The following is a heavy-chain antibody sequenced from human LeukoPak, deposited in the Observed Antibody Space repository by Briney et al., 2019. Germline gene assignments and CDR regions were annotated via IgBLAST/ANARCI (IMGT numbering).Heavy chain of an antibody. CDR1: GFTFSSYE. V-gene: IGHV3-48*03. Sequence: GGSLRLSCAASGFTFSSYEMNWVRQAPGKGLEWVSYISSSGSTIYYADSVKGRFTISRDNAKNSLYLQMNSLRAEDTAVYYCAELGVTMIGGVWGKGTTVTISS. CDR3: AELGVTMIGGV. CDR2: ISSSGSTI. J-gene: IGHJ6*04. D-gene: IGHD3-10*02.